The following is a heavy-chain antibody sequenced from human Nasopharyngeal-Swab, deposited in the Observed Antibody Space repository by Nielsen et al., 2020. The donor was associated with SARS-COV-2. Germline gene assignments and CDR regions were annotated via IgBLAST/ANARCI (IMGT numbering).Heavy chain of an antibody. D-gene: IGHD6-6*01. V-gene: IGHV7-4-1*02. CDR2: INTNTGVP. CDR3: ARLIAAPRGNWFDP. J-gene: IGHJ5*02. Sequence: GGQAPGQGLEWMGWINTNTGVPTYAQGFTGRFVFCLDTSVSTAYLQISSLKAEDTAVYYCARLIAAPRGNWFDPWGQGTLVTVSS.